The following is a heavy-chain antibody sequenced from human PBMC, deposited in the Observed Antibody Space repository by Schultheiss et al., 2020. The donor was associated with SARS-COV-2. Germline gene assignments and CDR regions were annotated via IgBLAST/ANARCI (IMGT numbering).Heavy chain of an antibody. J-gene: IGHJ6*02. CDR2: IGVDGTTI. Sequence: GESLKISCAASGFTFSNAWMNWVRQAPGKGLEWVSYIGVDGTTIFYADSVKGRFTISRDNSKNTLYLQMNSLRAEDTAVYYCAKSGMITSGDYYYYYGMDVWGQGTTVTVSS. V-gene: IGHV3-48*01. CDR3: AKSGMITSGDYYYYYGMDV. D-gene: IGHD3-16*01. CDR1: GFTFSNAW.